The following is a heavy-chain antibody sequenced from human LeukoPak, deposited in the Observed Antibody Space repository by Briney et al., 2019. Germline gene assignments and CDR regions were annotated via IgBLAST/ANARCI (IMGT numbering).Heavy chain of an antibody. CDR3: AVEYCSSTSCFDY. D-gene: IGHD2-2*01. CDR1: GGSISSGSYY. J-gene: IGHJ4*02. CDR2: INHSGST. Sequence: SETLSLTCTVSGGSISSGSYYWSWIRRPPGKGLEWIGEINHSGSTNYNPSLKSRVTISVDTSKNQFSLKLSSVTAADTAVYYCAVEYCSSTSCFDYWGQGTLVTVSS. V-gene: IGHV4-39*07.